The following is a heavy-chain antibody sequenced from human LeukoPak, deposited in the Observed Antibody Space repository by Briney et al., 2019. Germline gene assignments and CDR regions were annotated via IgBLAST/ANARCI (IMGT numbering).Heavy chain of an antibody. V-gene: IGHV3-74*01. CDR3: ARVYTAMVGYFQH. CDR2: INSDGSST. D-gene: IGHD5-18*01. Sequence: GGSLRLSCAASGFTFSSYWMHWVRQAPGKGLVWVSRINSDGSSTSYADSVKGRFTISRDNAKNTLYLQMNSLRAEDTAVYYCARVYTAMVGYFQHWGQGTLVTVSS. J-gene: IGHJ1*01. CDR1: GFTFSSYW.